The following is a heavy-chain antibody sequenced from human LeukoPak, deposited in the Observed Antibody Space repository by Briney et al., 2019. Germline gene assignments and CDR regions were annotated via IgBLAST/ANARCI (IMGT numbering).Heavy chain of an antibody. CDR2: IYSGGST. CDR1: GFTVSSNY. D-gene: IGHD4-17*01. CDR3: ASARHLAGLPTVTLVDY. Sequence: QPGGSLRLSCAASGFTVSSNYMSWGSQAPGKGLVWVSVIYSGGSTYYADSVKGRFTISRDNSKNTLYLQMNSLRAEDTAVYNCASARHLAGLPTVTLVDYWGQGTLVTASS. J-gene: IGHJ4*02. V-gene: IGHV3-53*01.